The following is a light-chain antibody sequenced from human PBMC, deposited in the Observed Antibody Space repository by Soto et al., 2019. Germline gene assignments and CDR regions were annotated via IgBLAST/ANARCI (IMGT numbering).Light chain of an antibody. CDR3: QQYGSSSRT. CDR2: GSS. J-gene: IGKJ4*01. CDR1: QSFNNNY. V-gene: IGKV3-20*01. Sequence: EVVLTQSPGTLPLSPGERATLSCRASQSFNNNYLARYQQKPGQAPRLLIYGSSSRATGIPDRFSGSGAGTDFTLTISRLEPEDFAVYSCQQYGSSSRTFGGGTKVEIK.